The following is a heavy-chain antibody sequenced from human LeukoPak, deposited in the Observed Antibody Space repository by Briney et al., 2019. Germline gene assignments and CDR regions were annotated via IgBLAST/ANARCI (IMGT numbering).Heavy chain of an antibody. V-gene: IGHV4-31*03. Sequence: SETLSLTCTVSGGSISSCAYYWSCIRQHPGKGLEWIGYIYYSGSTYYNPYLKSRVTISVDTSKNQLSLKLSSVTAADTAVYYCARTHWGLDYWGQGTRVTVSS. D-gene: IGHD3-16*01. J-gene: IGHJ4*02. CDR1: GGSISSCAYY. CDR3: ARTHWGLDY. CDR2: IYYSGST.